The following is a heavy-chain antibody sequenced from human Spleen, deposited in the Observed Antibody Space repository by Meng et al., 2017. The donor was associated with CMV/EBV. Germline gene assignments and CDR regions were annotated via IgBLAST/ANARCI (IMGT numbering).Heavy chain of an antibody. CDR3: AKSQAGRISFDY. D-gene: IGHD6-19*01. CDR2: IHNGGYTT. J-gene: IGHJ4*02. V-gene: IGHV3-23*03. CDR1: GFTFSYYA. Sequence: CGASGFTFSYYAMSWVRQAPGKGLEWVSVIHNGGYTTYYADSVKGRFSISRDDSENTLYLQMSSLRADDTALYFCAKSQAGRISFDYWGQGTLVTVSS.